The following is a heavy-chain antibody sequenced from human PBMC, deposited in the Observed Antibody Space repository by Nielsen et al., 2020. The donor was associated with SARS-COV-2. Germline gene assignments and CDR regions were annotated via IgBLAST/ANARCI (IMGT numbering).Heavy chain of an antibody. V-gene: IGHV3-15*01. Sequence: GESLKISCAASGFTFSNAWMSWVRQAPGKGLEWVGRIKSKTDGGTTDYAAPVKGGFTISRDDSKNTLYLQMNSLKTEDTAVYYCTTEPARRRDMYYYDSSGYYQGLGFDYWGQGTLVTVSS. J-gene: IGHJ4*02. D-gene: IGHD3-22*01. CDR3: TTEPARRRDMYYYDSSGYYQGLGFDY. CDR2: IKSKTDGGTT. CDR1: GFTFSNAW.